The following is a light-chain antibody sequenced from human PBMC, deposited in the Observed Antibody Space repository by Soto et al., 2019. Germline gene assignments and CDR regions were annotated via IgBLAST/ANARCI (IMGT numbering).Light chain of an antibody. J-gene: IGLJ2*01. CDR1: SSNIGSNT. V-gene: IGLV1-44*01. CDR3: AAWDDSLNGPV. CDR2: SNN. Sequence: QSVLTQPPSASGTPGQRVTISCSGSSSNIGSNTVNWYQQLPGTAPKLLIDSNNQRPSGVPDRFSGSKSGTSASLAISGLQSEDEADYYCAAWDDSLNGPVFGGGTQLTVL.